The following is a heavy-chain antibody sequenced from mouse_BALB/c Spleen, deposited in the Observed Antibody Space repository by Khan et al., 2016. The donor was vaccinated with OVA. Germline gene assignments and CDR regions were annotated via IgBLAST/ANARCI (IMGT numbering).Heavy chain of an antibody. V-gene: IGHV7-3*02. D-gene: IGHD1-1*01. J-gene: IGHJ1*01. CDR2: IRNKANGYTT. Sequence: EVQLVESGGGLVQPGGSLRLSCATSGFTFTDYYMSWVRQPPGKALEWLGFIRNKANGYTTEYSASVKGRFTISRYNSQSVLYLQMNTLRAEDSATYYCTRETVVDIYWYFDVWGAGTTVTVSS. CDR1: GFTFTDYY. CDR3: TRETVVDIYWYFDV.